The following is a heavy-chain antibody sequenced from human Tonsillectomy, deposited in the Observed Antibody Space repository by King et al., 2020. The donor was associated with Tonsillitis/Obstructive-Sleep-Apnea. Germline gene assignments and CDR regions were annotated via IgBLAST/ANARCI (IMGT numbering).Heavy chain of an antibody. J-gene: IGHJ4*02. Sequence: QVQLQESGPGLVKPSETLSLTCTVSGVSISSYYWSWIRQPPGKGLEWIGYIYYSGSTNYNPSLKSRVTISVDTSKNQFSLKLSSVTAADTAVYYCARQGGYSGSQGYWGQGTLVTVSS. CDR1: GVSISSYY. V-gene: IGHV4-59*08. CDR3: ARQGGYSGSQGY. D-gene: IGHD1-26*01. CDR2: IYYSGST.